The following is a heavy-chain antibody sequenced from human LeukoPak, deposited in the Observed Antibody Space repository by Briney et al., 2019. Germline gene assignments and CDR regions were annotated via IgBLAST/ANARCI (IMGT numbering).Heavy chain of an antibody. D-gene: IGHD4-17*01. CDR1: GGTFSGYA. CDR3: ARVRGPTVTAYFDY. Sequence: GASVKVSCKASGGTFSGYAISWMRQAPGQGLEWMGGIIPIFGTANYAQKFQGRVTITADESTSTAYMELSSLRSEDTAVFYCARVRGPTVTAYFDYWGQGTLVTVSS. V-gene: IGHV1-69*13. J-gene: IGHJ4*02. CDR2: IIPIFGTA.